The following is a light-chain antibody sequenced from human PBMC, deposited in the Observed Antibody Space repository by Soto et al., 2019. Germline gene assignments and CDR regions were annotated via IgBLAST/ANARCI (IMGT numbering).Light chain of an antibody. CDR3: QHYNSYSLT. V-gene: IGKV1-5*03. J-gene: IGKJ4*01. CDR1: ESISSW. CDR2: NAS. Sequence: DIQMTQSPSTLSASVGDRVTITCRASESISSWLAWYQQKPGNAPKLLIYNASSLESGVPARFSGSGSGTEFTLTISSLQPDDFATYYCQHYNSYSLTFGRGTKVEIK.